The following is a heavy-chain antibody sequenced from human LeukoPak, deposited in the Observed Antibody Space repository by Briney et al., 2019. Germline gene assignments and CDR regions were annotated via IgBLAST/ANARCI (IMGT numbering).Heavy chain of an antibody. Sequence: GGSLRLSCAASGFSFASYGMNWVRQVPGKGLEWVSHITSDGHVETYVDSVRGRFTMSRDNAKDLLFLQMNGLRAEDTAVYYCARDTLNGPFVISLDYWGQGALVTVSS. CDR3: ARDTLNGPFVISLDY. CDR2: ITSDGHVE. D-gene: IGHD3-9*01. V-gene: IGHV3-48*03. J-gene: IGHJ4*02. CDR1: GFSFASYG.